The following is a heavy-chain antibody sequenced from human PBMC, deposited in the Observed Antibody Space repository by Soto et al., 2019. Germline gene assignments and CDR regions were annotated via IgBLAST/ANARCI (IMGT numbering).Heavy chain of an antibody. Sequence: SVKVSCKASGFTFTSSAVQWVRQARGQRLEGIGWIVVGSGNTNYAQKFQERVTITRDMSTSTAYMELSSLRSEDTAVYYCAADHLVVTAGYGMDVWGQGTTVTVSS. J-gene: IGHJ6*02. CDR2: IVVGSGNT. CDR1: GFTFTSSA. D-gene: IGHD3-22*01. CDR3: AADHLVVTAGYGMDV. V-gene: IGHV1-58*01.